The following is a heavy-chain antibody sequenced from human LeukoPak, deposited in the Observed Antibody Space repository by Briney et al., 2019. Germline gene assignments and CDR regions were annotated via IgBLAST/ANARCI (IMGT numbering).Heavy chain of an antibody. CDR2: IIPIFGTA. D-gene: IGHD6-13*01. V-gene: IGHV1-69*13. J-gene: IGHJ6*02. CDR3: AGPDIRGAGTSYHGIDV. Sequence: SVKVSRKASVGTFSSYAISWVRQSPGQGLEWMGGIIPIFGTANYAQKFQGRVTITADESTSTAYMELSSLRSEDTAVYYCAGPDIRGAGTSYHGIDVWGQGTTVTVSS. CDR1: VGTFSSYA.